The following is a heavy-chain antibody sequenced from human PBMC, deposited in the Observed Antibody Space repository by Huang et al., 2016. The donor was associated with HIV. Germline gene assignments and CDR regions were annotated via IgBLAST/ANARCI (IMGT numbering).Heavy chain of an antibody. CDR2: SSSSINSK. V-gene: IGHV3-48*04. CDR3: ARESCSGGTCYLFDF. J-gene: IGHJ4*02. Sequence: EVQLVESGGGLVQPGKSLRLSCAASGFPFGDFNMNWVRQAQGKGLEGISYSSSSINSKRYADSVKGRFTISRDNARNSLYLQLKSLRVEDTAVYYCARESCSGGTCYLFDFWGQGVLVTVSS. CDR1: GFPFGDFN. D-gene: IGHD2-15*01.